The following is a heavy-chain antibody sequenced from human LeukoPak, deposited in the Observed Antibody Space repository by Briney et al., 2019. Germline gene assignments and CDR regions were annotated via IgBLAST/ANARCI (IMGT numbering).Heavy chain of an antibody. J-gene: IGHJ6*04. CDR2: ISGSGGST. CDR1: GFTFSSYA. V-gene: IGHV3-23*01. Sequence: GGSLRLSCAASGFTFSSYAMSWVRQAPGKGLEWVSAISGSGGSTYYADSVKGRFTISRDNSKNTLYLQMNSLRAEDTAVYYCAKPSASTLMVRGVIAHYYYYGMDVWGKGTTVTVSS. CDR3: AKPSASTLMVRGVIAHYYYYGMDV. D-gene: IGHD3-10*01.